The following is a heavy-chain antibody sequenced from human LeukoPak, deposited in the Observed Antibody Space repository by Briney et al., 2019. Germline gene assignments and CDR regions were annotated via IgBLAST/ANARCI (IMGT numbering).Heavy chain of an antibody. CDR1: GFIFTTYT. J-gene: IGHJ6*02. Sequence: GGSLRLSCAASGFIFTTYTMHWVRQAPGKGLEWVAVISYDGSDQYYADSVKGRFAISRDNLKNSLYLQMDRLRAEDTAVYYCARGAYGRANSHYFYGLDVWGQGATVTVS. CDR3: ARGAYGRANSHYFYGLDV. CDR2: ISYDGSDQ. V-gene: IGHV3-30*09. D-gene: IGHD4-23*01.